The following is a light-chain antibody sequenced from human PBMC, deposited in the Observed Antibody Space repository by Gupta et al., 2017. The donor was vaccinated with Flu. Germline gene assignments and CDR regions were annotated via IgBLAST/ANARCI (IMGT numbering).Light chain of an antibody. J-gene: IGLJ1*01. V-gene: IGLV2-14*01. CDR3: SSYTSTSTFYV. Sequence: QSALTQPASVSGSPGQSITISCTGTSSDVGGSDYVSWYQQHPDKAPKLIIYDVTNRPSGVSSRFSGSKSGNTASLTISGLQAEDETDYYCSSYTSTSTFYVFGTGTNVTVL. CDR2: DVT. CDR1: SSDVGGSDY.